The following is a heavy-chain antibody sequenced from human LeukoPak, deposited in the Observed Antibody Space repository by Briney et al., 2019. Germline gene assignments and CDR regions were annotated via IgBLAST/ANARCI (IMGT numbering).Heavy chain of an antibody. D-gene: IGHD5-18*01. V-gene: IGHV4-4*07. CDR1: GGSISSYY. J-gene: IGHJ6*02. CDR2: IYTSGST. Sequence: SETLSLTCTVSGGSISSYYWSWIRQPAGKGLEWIGRIYTSGSTNYNPSLKSRVTISVDTSKNQFSLKLSSVTAADTAVYYCARSRIQLWPLYYYGMDVWGQGTTVTVSS. CDR3: ARSRIQLWPLYYYGMDV.